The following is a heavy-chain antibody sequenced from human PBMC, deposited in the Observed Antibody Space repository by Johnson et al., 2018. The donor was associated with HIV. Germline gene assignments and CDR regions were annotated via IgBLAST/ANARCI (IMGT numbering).Heavy chain of an antibody. V-gene: IGHV3-23*04. CDR2: ISGSGGST. CDR3: ARENVLIGAPNERAFDI. Sequence: VQLVESGGGLVQPGGSLRLSCAASGFTFSSYAMSWVRQAPGKGLEWVSAISGSGGSTYYADSVKGRFTISRDNSKNTPYLQMNRLRAEDTALYYCARENVLIGAPNERAFDIWGQGTMVTVSS. D-gene: IGHD1-26*01. J-gene: IGHJ3*02. CDR1: GFTFSSYA.